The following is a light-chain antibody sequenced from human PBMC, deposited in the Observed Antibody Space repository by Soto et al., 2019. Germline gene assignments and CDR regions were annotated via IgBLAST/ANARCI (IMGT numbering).Light chain of an antibody. J-gene: IGKJ1*01. CDR2: YAS. CDR3: QQYAYWPET. Sequence: EVMMTQFPDTVSVTAGETVTLSCGASQSVRTNLAWYQQRPGQAPRLLIHYASTRASDIPARFSGSGSGTNLTIAISSLQSEDFEVYYCQQYAYWPETFGQGTKVDIK. V-gene: IGKV3D-15*01. CDR1: QSVRTN.